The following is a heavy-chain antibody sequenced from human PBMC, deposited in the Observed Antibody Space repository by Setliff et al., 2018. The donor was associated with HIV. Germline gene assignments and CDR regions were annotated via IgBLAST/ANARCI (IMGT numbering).Heavy chain of an antibody. D-gene: IGHD5-12*01. CDR2: FDAEDGEA. CDR1: GYSLIDLS. CDR3: ATDGIGGWLRPMPDY. J-gene: IGHJ4*02. V-gene: IGHV1-24*01. Sequence: ASVKVSCKVSGYSLIDLSIHWVRRTPGEGFEWMGGFDAEDGEAIYADKFLGRLTVTEDTSTDSAYMDLSNLGSDDSAVYFCATDGIGGWLRPMPDYWAREPRSPSPQ.